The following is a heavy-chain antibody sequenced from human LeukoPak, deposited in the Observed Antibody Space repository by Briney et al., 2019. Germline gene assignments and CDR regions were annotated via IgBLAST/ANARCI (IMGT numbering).Heavy chain of an antibody. V-gene: IGHV1-69*04. J-gene: IGHJ4*02. CDR1: GGTFSSYA. CDR2: IIPILGIA. CDR3: ARGGYDILTGPTSSFDY. D-gene: IGHD3-9*01. Sequence: SVKVSCKASGGTFSSYAISWVRQAPGQGLEWMGRIIPILGIANYAQKFQGRVTITADKSTSTAYMELSSLRSEDTAVYYCARGGYDILTGPTSSFDYWGQGTLVTVSP.